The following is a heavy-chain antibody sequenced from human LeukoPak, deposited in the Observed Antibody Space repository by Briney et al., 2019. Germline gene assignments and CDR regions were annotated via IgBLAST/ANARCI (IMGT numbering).Heavy chain of an antibody. D-gene: IGHD5-18*01. Sequence: GGSLRLSCAASGFTFSSYAMHWVRQAPGKGLEWVAVISYDGSNKYYADSVKGRFTISRDNSKNTLYLRMNSLRAEDTAVYYCARDPTAMVTGWFDPWGQGTLVTVSS. V-gene: IGHV3-30*04. CDR1: GFTFSSYA. CDR2: ISYDGSNK. CDR3: ARDPTAMVTGWFDP. J-gene: IGHJ5*02.